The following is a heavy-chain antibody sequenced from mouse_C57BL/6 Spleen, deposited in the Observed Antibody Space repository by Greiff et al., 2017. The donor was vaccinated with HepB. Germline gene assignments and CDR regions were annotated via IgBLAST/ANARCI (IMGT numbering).Heavy chain of an antibody. CDR1: GYAFSSSW. D-gene: IGHD2-4*01. Sequence: VQLQQSGPELVKPGASVKISCKASGYAFSSSWMNWVKQRPGKGLEWIGRNYPGDGDTNYNGKFKGKATLTADKSSSTAYMQLSSLTSEDSAVYFCARPLYDSFAYWGQGTLVTVSA. CDR3: ARPLYDSFAY. V-gene: IGHV1-82*01. CDR2: NYPGDGDT. J-gene: IGHJ3*01.